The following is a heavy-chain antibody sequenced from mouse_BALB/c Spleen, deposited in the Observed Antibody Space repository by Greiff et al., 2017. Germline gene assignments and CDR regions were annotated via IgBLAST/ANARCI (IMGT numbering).Heavy chain of an antibody. CDR3: ARGGGSTMSTTLAY. V-gene: IGHV5-17*02. J-gene: IGHJ3*01. CDR2: ISSGSSTI. Sequence: EVKVVESGGGLVQPGGSRKLSCAASGFTFSSFGMHWVRQAPEKGLEWVAYISSGSSTIYYADTVKGRFTISRDNPKNTLFLQMTSLRSEDTAMYYGARGGGSTMSTTLAYWGQGTLVTVSA. CDR1: GFTFSSFG. D-gene: IGHD2-4*01.